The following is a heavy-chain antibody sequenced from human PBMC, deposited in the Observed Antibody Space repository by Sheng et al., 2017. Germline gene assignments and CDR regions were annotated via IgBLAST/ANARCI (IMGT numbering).Heavy chain of an antibody. J-gene: IGHJ5*02. D-gene: IGHD3-22*01. CDR3: ARLEYYYDSNFFPNWFDP. V-gene: IGHV4-39*07. CDR2: IYYSGST. CDR1: GGSISSSSYY. Sequence: QLQLQESGPGLVKPSETLSLTCTVSGGSISSSSYYWGWIRQPPGKGLEWIGSIYYSGSTYYNPSLKSRVTISVDTSKNQFSLKLSSVTAADTAVYYCARLEYYYDSNFFPNWFDPWGQGTLVTVSS.